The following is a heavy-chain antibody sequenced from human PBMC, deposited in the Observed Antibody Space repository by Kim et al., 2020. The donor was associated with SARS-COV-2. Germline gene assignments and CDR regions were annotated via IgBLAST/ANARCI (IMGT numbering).Heavy chain of an antibody. V-gene: IGHV4-59*08. Sequence: SETLSLTCTGSGGSISSYYWSWIRQPPGKGLEWIGYIYYSGSSSYNPSLKSRCTISVYTSKNQFSLKLSSVTAADTAVYYCSRHESPGCSGSYSDDYW. CDR1: GGSISSYY. CDR2: IYYSGSS. D-gene: IGHD1-26*01. CDR3: SRHESPGCSGSYSDDY. J-gene: IGHJ4*01.